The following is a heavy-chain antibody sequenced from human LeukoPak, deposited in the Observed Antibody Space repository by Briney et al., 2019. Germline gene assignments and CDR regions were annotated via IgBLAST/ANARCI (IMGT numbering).Heavy chain of an antibody. D-gene: IGHD1-26*01. V-gene: IGHV4-34*01. CDR2: IKHSGST. CDR1: GGSFSGYY. J-gene: IGHJ4*02. CDR3: ARGGGSYYVDY. Sequence: PSETLSLTCAVYGGSFSGYYWSWIRQPPGKGLEWIGEIKHSGSTNYNPSLKSRVTISVDTSKNQFSLKLSSVTAADTAVYYCARGGGSYYVDYWGQGTLATVSS.